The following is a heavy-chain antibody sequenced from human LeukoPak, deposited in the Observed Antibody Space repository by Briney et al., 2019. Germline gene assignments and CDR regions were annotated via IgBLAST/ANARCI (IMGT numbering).Heavy chain of an antibody. J-gene: IGHJ6*02. CDR1: GFTVSSNY. CDR3: ARDRVAVAGTALYYYGMDV. Sequence: GGSLRLSCAASGFTVSSNYMSWVRQAPGKGLEWVSVIYSGGSIYYADSVKGRFTISRHNSKNTLYLQMNSLRAEDTAVYYCARDRVAVAGTALYYYGMDVWGQGTTVTVSS. CDR2: IYSGGSI. V-gene: IGHV3-53*04. D-gene: IGHD6-19*01.